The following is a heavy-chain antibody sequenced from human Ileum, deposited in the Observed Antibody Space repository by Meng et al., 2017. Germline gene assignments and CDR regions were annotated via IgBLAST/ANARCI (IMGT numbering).Heavy chain of an antibody. CDR1: GFTFSSYW. CDR2: IKTDGSEQ. J-gene: IGHJ4*02. CDR3: ATEVRQSSFDY. D-gene: IGHD6-19*01. Sequence: GESLKISCAASGFTFSSYWMRWVRQAPGKGLEFEATIKTDGSEQYYVDAVKGRFTVSRDNAKSSLFLQMNNLRVGDTAIYYCATEVRQSSFDYWGQGTLVTVSS. V-gene: IGHV3-7*01.